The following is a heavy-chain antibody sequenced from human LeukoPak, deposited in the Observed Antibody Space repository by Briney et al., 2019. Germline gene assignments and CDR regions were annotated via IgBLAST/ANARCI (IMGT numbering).Heavy chain of an antibody. Sequence: GGSLKLSCAASGFTFSSYSMNWVRQAPGKGLEWVSSISSSSSYIYYADSVKGRFTISRDNAKNSLYLQMNSLRAEDTAVYYCARYDWNYGFDYWGQGTLVTVSS. CDR2: ISSSSSYI. D-gene: IGHD1-7*01. CDR3: ARYDWNYGFDY. V-gene: IGHV3-21*01. CDR1: GFTFSSYS. J-gene: IGHJ4*02.